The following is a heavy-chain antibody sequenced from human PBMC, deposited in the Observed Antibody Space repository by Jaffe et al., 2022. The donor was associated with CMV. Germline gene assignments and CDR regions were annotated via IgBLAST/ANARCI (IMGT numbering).Heavy chain of an antibody. V-gene: IGHV3-21*01. J-gene: IGHJ6*02. Sequence: EVQLVESGGGLVKPGGSLRLSCAASGFTFSSYSMNWVRQAPGKGLEWVSSISSSSSYIYYADSVKGRFTISRDNAKNSLYLQMNSLRAEDTAVYYCARDIVVEPYYYYGMDVWGQGTTVTVSS. CDR3: ARDIVVEPYYYYGMDV. CDR2: ISSSSSYI. D-gene: IGHD2-15*01. CDR1: GFTFSSYS.